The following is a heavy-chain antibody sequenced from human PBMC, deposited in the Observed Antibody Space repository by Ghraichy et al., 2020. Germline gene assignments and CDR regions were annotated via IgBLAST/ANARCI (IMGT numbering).Heavy chain of an antibody. Sequence: SETLSLTCAVYGGSFSGYYWSWIRQPPGKGLEWIGEINHSGSTNYNPSLKSRVTISVDTSKNQFSLKLSSVTAADTAVYYCARGQLNLAYYYDKSAFDIWGQGTMVTVSS. CDR3: ARGQLNLAYYYDKSAFDI. D-gene: IGHD3-22*01. J-gene: IGHJ3*02. CDR2: INHSGST. V-gene: IGHV4-34*01. CDR1: GGSFSGYY.